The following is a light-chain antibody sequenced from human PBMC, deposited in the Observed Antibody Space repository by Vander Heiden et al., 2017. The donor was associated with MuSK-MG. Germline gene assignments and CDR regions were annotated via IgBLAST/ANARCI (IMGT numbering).Light chain of an antibody. V-gene: IGKV1-13*02. CDR2: DAS. J-gene: IGKJ4*01. CDR3: HQFNSYPLT. CDR1: QGISNA. Sequence: AIQLTPSPSSLSASVGDRVTISCRASQGISNALAWYLQNPGKPPKLLIYDASSLESGVPSRFSGSGSGTDFTLTISSLQPEDFATYCWHQFNSYPLTFGGGTKVEIK.